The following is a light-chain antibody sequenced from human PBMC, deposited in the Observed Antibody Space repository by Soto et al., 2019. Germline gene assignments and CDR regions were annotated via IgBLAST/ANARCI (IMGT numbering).Light chain of an antibody. J-gene: IGKJ1*01. V-gene: IGKV3-15*01. Sequence: DILMPQSPPTPSVSPGERVTLSCSASQSVHIHLAWYIHDPGQPPQLVIYVASTTATAIQPSYSGADCGAKFTFTFNSLQPDDFAVYYCHQYNNWPPTFG. CDR1: QSVHIH. CDR2: VAS. CDR3: HQYNNWPPT.